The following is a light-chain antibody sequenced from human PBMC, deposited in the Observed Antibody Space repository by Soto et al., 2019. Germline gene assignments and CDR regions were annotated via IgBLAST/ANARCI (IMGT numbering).Light chain of an antibody. CDR3: QQYNNWPPWT. V-gene: IGKV3-15*01. Sequence: EIVMTQSPATLSVSPGERATLSCRASQSVSSNLAWYQQKPGQAPRLHIYGASTRATGIPARFSGSGSGTEFTLTISSLQSEDFAVYYCQQYNNWPPWTFGPGTKVDIK. CDR1: QSVSSN. J-gene: IGKJ3*01. CDR2: GAS.